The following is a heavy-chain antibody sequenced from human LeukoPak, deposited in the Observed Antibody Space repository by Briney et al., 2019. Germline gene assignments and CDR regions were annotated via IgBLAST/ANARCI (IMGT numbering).Heavy chain of an antibody. V-gene: IGHV4-61*02. CDR3: ARGPSSRTYSSSPSDAFDI. Sequence: ASETLSLTCTVSGGSISSGSYYWSWIRQPAGKGLEWIGRIYTSGSTNYNPSLKSRVTISVDTSKNQFSLKLSSVTAADTAVYYCARGPSSRTYSSSPSDAFDIWGQGTMVTVSS. CDR1: GGSISSGSYY. D-gene: IGHD6-13*01. CDR2: IYTSGST. J-gene: IGHJ3*02.